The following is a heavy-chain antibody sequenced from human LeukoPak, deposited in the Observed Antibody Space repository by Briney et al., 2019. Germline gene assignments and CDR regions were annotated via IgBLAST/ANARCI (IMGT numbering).Heavy chain of an antibody. V-gene: IGHV3-7*04. CDR1: GFAFSVYA. Sequence: PGGSLRLSCTASGFAFSVYAMSWVRQVPGKGLEWVANIKEDGSVKYYVDSVKGRFTISRDNANNSLYLQMNSLRADDTAVYYCARDRGTHYWGQGTLVTVSS. CDR3: ARDRGTHY. CDR2: IKEDGSVK. J-gene: IGHJ4*02. D-gene: IGHD1-1*01.